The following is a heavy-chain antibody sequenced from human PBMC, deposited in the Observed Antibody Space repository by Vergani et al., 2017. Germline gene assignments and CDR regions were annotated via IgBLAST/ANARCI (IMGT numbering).Heavy chain of an antibody. V-gene: IGHV4-59*11. CDR2: IYYSGST. CDR1: GGSISSHY. Sequence: QVQLQESGPGLVKPSETLSLTCTVSGGSISSHYWSWIRQPPGKGLEWIGYIYYSGSTNYNPSLKSRVTISVDTSKNQFSLKLSSVAAADTAGYYCARVLYYGMDVWGQGTTVTVSS. CDR3: ARVLYYGMDV. J-gene: IGHJ6*02.